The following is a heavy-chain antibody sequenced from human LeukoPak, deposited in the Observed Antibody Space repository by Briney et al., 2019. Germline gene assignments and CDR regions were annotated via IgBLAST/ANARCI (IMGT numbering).Heavy chain of an antibody. J-gene: IGHJ4*02. CDR1: GFTFSSYA. Sequence: GGSLRLSCAASGFTFSSYAMHWVRQAPGKGLEWVAVISYDGSNKYYADSVKGRFTISRDNSKNTLYLQMNSLRAEDTAVYYCARVWGERGWWLIDYWGQGTLVTVSS. D-gene: IGHD2-21*01. CDR2: ISYDGSNK. CDR3: ARVWGERGWWLIDY. V-gene: IGHV3-30-3*01.